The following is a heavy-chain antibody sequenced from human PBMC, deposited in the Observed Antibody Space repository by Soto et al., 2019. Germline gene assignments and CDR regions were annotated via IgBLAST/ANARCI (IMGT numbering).Heavy chain of an antibody. Sequence: QVQLQQWGAGLLKPSETLSLTCAVYGGSFSGYYWSWIRQPPGKGLEWIGEINHSGSTNYNPSLKSRVTISVDTSKNQFSLKLSSVTAADTAVYYCARGEIAVAGTWHYYYYGMDVWGQGTTVTVSS. CDR2: INHSGST. CDR3: ARGEIAVAGTWHYYYYGMDV. D-gene: IGHD6-19*01. V-gene: IGHV4-34*01. CDR1: GGSFSGYY. J-gene: IGHJ6*02.